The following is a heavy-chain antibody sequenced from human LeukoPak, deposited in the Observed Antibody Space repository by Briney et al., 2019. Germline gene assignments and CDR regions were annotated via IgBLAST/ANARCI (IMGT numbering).Heavy chain of an antibody. D-gene: IGHD2-2*03. CDR3: ARDEVGYCSSTSCSKGAFDI. J-gene: IGHJ3*02. CDR2: IYSGGST. V-gene: IGHV3-53*01. CDR1: GFTVSSNY. Sequence: GGSLRLSCAASGFTVSSNYMSWVRQAPGKGLEWVSVIYSGGSTYYSDSVKGRFTISRDNSKNTLYLQMNSLRAEDTAVYYCARDEVGYCSSTSCSKGAFDIWGQGTMVAVSS.